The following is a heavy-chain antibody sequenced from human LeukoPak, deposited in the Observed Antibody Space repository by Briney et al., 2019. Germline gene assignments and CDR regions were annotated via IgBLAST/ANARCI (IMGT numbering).Heavy chain of an antibody. CDR2: IYYSGST. V-gene: IGHV4-59*01. Sequence: SETLSLTCTVSGGSISSYYWSWIRQPPGKGLEWIGYIYYSGSTNYNPSLKSRVTISVDTSKNQFSLKQSSVTAADTAVYYCARVGQQQLGAFDIWGQGTMVTVSS. D-gene: IGHD6-13*01. CDR3: ARVGQQQLGAFDI. CDR1: GGSISSYY. J-gene: IGHJ3*02.